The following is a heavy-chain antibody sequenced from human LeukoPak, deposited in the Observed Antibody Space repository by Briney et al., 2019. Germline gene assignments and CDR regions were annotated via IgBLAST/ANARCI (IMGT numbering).Heavy chain of an antibody. Sequence: GGSLRLSCIASGFTFSSYGMHWVRQAPGKGLEWVAVIWYDGSSKYYADSVKGRFTISRDNSKNTLYLQMNSLRAEDTAVYYCARSYYYDSSHTVDYWGQGTLVTVSS. CDR1: GFTFSSYG. V-gene: IGHV3-33*08. CDR3: ARSYYYDSSHTVDY. D-gene: IGHD3-22*01. CDR2: IWYDGSSK. J-gene: IGHJ4*02.